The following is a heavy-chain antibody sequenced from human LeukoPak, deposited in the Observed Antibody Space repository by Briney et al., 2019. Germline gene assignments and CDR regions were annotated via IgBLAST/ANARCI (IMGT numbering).Heavy chain of an antibody. J-gene: IGHJ4*02. CDR3: ATPTAGTWHFDY. Sequence: PGGSLSLSCAASGFPFSSYWMAWVRPAPGKGLEWVANIKQDASERYYVDSVKGRFTISRDNAKNSLYLQMNSLRAEDTAVYYCATPTAGTWHFDYWGQGTLVTVSS. CDR1: GFPFSSYW. D-gene: IGHD1-1*01. CDR2: IKQDASER. V-gene: IGHV3-7*01.